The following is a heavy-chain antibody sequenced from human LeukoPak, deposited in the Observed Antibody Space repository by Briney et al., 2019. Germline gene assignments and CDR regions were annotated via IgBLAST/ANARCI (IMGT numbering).Heavy chain of an antibody. CDR3: ARDQNFQQ. V-gene: IGHV3-7*03. J-gene: IGHJ1*01. Sequence: PGGSLRLSCAASGFTFSSYWMSWVRQAPGQGLEWVAHIKQDGSEKNYVDSVKGRFTISRDNAKNSLYLQMNSLRVEDTAVYYCARDQNFQQWGQGTLVTVSS. CDR2: IKQDGSEK. CDR1: GFTFSSYW.